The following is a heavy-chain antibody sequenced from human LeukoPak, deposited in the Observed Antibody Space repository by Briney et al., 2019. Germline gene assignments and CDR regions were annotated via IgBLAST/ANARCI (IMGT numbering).Heavy chain of an antibody. J-gene: IGHJ5*02. Sequence: SETLSLTCTDSGYSISSGYYWGWIRQPPGKGLEWIGSIYHSGSTYYNPSLKSRVTISVDTSKNQFSLKLSSVTAADTAVYYCATEVTIIALDPWGQGTLVTVSS. CDR2: IYHSGST. D-gene: IGHD5-24*01. V-gene: IGHV4-38-2*02. CDR1: GYSISSGYY. CDR3: ATEVTIIALDP.